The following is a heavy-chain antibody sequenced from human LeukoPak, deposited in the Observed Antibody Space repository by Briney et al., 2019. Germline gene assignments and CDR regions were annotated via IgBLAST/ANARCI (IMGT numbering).Heavy chain of an antibody. Sequence: ASVTVVCHTSENAVTGYYMHLVGQPTRQKLKWMGWINPNSGGTNYAQKFQGRVTMTRDTSISTAYMELSRLRSDDTAVYYRARADSSGYYNDYWGQGTLVTVSS. CDR1: ENAVTGYY. CDR2: INPNSGGT. D-gene: IGHD3-22*01. CDR3: ARADSSGYYNDY. V-gene: IGHV1-2*02. J-gene: IGHJ4*02.